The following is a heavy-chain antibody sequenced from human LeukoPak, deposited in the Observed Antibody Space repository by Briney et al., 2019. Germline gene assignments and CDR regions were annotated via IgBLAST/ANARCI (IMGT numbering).Heavy chain of an antibody. CDR2: INWNGGST. V-gene: IGHV3-20*04. CDR1: GFTFDDYG. CDR3: ARGGIFGVVIQYYFDY. D-gene: IGHD3-3*01. Sequence: GGSLRLSCAASGFTFDDYGMSWVRQAPGKGLEWVSGINWNGGSTGYADSVKGRFTISRDNAKNSLYLQMNSLRAEDTALYYCARGGIFGVVIQYYFDYWGQGTLVTVSS. J-gene: IGHJ4*02.